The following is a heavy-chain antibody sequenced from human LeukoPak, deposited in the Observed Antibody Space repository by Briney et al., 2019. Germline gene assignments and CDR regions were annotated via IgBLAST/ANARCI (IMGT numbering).Heavy chain of an antibody. CDR2: FDPEDGET. CDR1: GYTLTELS. CDR3: ARATIVGATVFRWFDP. Sequence: ASVKVSCKVSGYTLTELSMHWVRQAPGKGLEWMGGFDPEDGETIYAQKFQGRVTMTEDTSTDTAYMELSSLRSEDTAVYYCARATIVGATVFRWFDPWGQGTLVTVSS. V-gene: IGHV1-24*01. J-gene: IGHJ5*02. D-gene: IGHD1-26*01.